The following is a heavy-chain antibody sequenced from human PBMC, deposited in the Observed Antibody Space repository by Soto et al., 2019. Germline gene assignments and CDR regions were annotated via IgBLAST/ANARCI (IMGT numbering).Heavy chain of an antibody. D-gene: IGHD5-18*01. V-gene: IGHV3-11*06. CDR2: ISSSGGYV. J-gene: IGHJ4*02. CDR3: ARAPESGYSYGLDH. CDR1: GFTFSDHY. Sequence: QVQLEESGGGLVKPGGSLRLSCVASGFTFSDHYMAWIRQAPGKGLEWLSYISSSGGYVRYADSVKGRFTVSRDNAKKSLFVEMNILRVEDTAVYYCARAPESGYSYGLDHWGQGTLVTVAS.